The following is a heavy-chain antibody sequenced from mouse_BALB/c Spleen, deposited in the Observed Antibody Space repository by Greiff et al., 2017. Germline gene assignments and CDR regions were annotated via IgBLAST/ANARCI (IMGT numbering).Heavy chain of an antibody. CDR1: GYTFTDYE. Sequence: VQLQQSGAELVRPGASVTLSCKASGYTFTDYEMHWVKQTPVHGLEWIGAIDPETGGTAYNQKFKGKATLTADKSSSTAYMELRSLTSEDSAVYYCTRRGYGAMDYWGQGTSVTVSS. CDR2: IDPETGGT. V-gene: IGHV1-15*01. J-gene: IGHJ4*01. CDR3: TRRGYGAMDY. D-gene: IGHD2-2*01.